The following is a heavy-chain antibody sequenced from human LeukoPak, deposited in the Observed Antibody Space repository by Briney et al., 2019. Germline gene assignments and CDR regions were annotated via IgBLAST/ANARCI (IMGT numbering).Heavy chain of an antibody. CDR1: GYSISSGYY. CDR2: IYHSGST. J-gene: IGHJ6*03. D-gene: IGHD5-18*01. CDR3: ARDKGDSGYSYGYPYYYYYYMDV. V-gene: IGHV4-38-2*02. Sequence: SETLSLTCTVSGYSISSGYYWGWIRQPPGKGLEWIGRIYHSGSTYYNPSLKSRVTISVDTSKNQFSLKLSSVTAADTAVYYCARDKGDSGYSYGYPYYYYYYMDVWGKGTTVTVSS.